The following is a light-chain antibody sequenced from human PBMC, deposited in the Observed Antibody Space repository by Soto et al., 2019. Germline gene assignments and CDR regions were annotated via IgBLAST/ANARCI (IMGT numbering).Light chain of an antibody. J-gene: IGKJ5*01. CDR3: QQYSNWPT. CDR1: RSVSSN. CDR2: GAS. V-gene: IGKV3-15*01. Sequence: EIVLTQSPATLSLSPGERATLSCRASRSVSSNLAWYQQKPGQAPRLLIYGASTRATGIPARFGGSGSGTEFTLTISSLQSEDFAVYYCQQYSNWPTFGQGTRLEIK.